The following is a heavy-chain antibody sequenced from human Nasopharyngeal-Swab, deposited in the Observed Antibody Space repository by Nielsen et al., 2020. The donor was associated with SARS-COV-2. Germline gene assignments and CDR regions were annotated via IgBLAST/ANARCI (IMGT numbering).Heavy chain of an antibody. V-gene: IGHV4-59*08. CDR2: IYYSGST. Sequence: SETLSLTCTVSGGSISSYYWSWIRQPPGKGLECIGYIYYSGSTNYNPSLKSRVTISVDTSKNQFSLKLSSVTAADTAVYYCARQRTHDYGDPRDHGGAFDIWGQGTMVTVSS. CDR3: ARQRTHDYGDPRDHGGAFDI. CDR1: GGSISSYY. D-gene: IGHD4-17*01. J-gene: IGHJ3*02.